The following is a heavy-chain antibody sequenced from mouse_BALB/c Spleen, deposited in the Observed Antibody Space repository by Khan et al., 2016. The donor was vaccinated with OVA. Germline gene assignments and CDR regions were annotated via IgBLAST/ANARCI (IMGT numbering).Heavy chain of an antibody. D-gene: IGHD3-2*02. CDR3: AREEALYYCDY. CDR1: GYIFTSYW. Sequence: QIQLVQSGAELVRPGASVKLSCKTSGYIFTSYWIHWIQQRSGQGLEWIAKIYPGTDNTYYNEKLKDKATLTADKSSSTAYMQLSSLKSEDSAVYFCAREEALYYCDYWGQGTTLTVSS. V-gene: IGHV1S132*01. CDR2: IYPGTDNT. J-gene: IGHJ2*01.